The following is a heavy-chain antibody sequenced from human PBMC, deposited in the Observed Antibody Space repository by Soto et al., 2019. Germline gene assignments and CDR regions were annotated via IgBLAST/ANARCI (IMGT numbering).Heavy chain of an antibody. D-gene: IGHD6-13*01. J-gene: IGHJ6*02. CDR2: IYPGDSDT. V-gene: IGHV5-51*01. CDR1: GYSFTSYW. CDR3: ARTSAAGKYYYGMDV. Sequence: CKGSGYSFTSYWIGWVRQIPGKGLEWMGIIYPGDSDTRYSPSFQGQVTISADKSISTAYLQWSSLKASDTAMYYCARTSAAGKYYYGMDVWGQGTTVTVSS.